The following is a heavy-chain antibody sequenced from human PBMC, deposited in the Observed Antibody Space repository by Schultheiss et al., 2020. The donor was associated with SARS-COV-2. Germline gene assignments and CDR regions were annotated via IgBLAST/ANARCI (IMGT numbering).Heavy chain of an antibody. CDR3: ARAPYCTSTTCHYFYGLDV. J-gene: IGHJ6*01. V-gene: IGHV3-23*01. Sequence: GGSLRLSCTASGFSFSNYWMHWVRQAPGKGLEWVSAISGSGGSTSYADSVKGRFTISRDNSKNTLYLQMNSLRAEDTAVYYCARAPYCTSTTCHYFYGLDVWGQGTTVTVSS. CDR1: GFSFSNYW. CDR2: ISGSGGST. D-gene: IGHD2-2*01.